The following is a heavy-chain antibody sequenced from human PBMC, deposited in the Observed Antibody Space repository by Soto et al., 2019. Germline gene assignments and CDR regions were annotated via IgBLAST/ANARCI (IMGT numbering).Heavy chain of an antibody. CDR1: GGSISSGSYY. CDR2: IYYSGST. D-gene: IGHD4-17*01. J-gene: IGHJ4*02. Sequence: SETLSLTCTVSGGSISSGSYYWGWIRQPPGKGLEWIGSIYYSGSTYYNTSLKSRVTISVDTSKNQFSLKLSSVTAADTAVYYCARSRMGDYVDWGQGTLVTVS. CDR3: ARSRMGDYVD. V-gene: IGHV4-39*01.